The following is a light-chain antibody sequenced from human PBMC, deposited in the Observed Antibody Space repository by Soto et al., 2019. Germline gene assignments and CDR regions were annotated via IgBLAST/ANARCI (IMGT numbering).Light chain of an antibody. CDR3: SSYTGSSTLV. J-gene: IGLJ1*01. V-gene: IGLV2-8*01. Sequence: QSVLTQPPSASGSPGQSVTISCTGTSSDIGDNYVSWYQQHPGKAPKLIIYEVSLRPSGVPDRFSGSKSGNTASLTVSGLQTEDEADYHCSSYTGSSTLVFGTGTKVTVL. CDR2: EVS. CDR1: SSDIGDNY.